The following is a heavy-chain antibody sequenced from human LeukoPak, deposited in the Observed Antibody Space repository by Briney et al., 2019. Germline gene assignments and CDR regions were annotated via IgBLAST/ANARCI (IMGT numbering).Heavy chain of an antibody. V-gene: IGHV4-4*07. CDR3: ARDPLVVPAAKNNNYYYYYGMDV. J-gene: IGHJ6*02. CDR2: IYSTGSS. CDR1: GGSISGYY. D-gene: IGHD2-2*01. Sequence: SETLSLTCTVSGGSISGYYWGCIRQAAGKGLEWIGRIYSTGSSNYNPSLKSRVTISVDTSKNQFSLKLSSVTAADTAVYYCARDPLVVPAAKNNNYYYYYGMDVWGQGTTVTVSS.